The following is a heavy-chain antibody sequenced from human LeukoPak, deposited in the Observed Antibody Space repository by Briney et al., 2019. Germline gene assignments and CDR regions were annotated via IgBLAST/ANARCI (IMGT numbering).Heavy chain of an antibody. CDR1: GFTFSNYA. CDR3: AKWGCSGGSCYPFDY. CDR2: ISYDGSNK. D-gene: IGHD2-15*01. Sequence: PGGSLRLSCAASGFTFSNYAMHWVRQAPGKGLEWVAVISYDGSNKYYADSVKGRFTISRDNSKNTLYLQMNSLRGEDTAVYYCAKWGCSGGSCYPFDYWGQGTLVTVSS. V-gene: IGHV3-30*04. J-gene: IGHJ4*02.